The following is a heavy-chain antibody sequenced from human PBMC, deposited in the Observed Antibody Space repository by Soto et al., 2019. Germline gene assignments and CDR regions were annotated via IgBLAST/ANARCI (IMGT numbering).Heavy chain of an antibody. CDR3: AKDLHRYSSSWYNWFDP. J-gene: IGHJ5*02. CDR1: GFTFSSYA. CDR2: ISGSGGST. Sequence: PGGSLRLSCAASGFTFSSYAMSWVRQAPGKGLEWVSAISGSGGSTYYADSVKGRFTISRDNSKNTLYLQMNSLRAEDTAVYYCAKDLHRYSSSWYNWFDPWGQGTLVTVSS. V-gene: IGHV3-23*01. D-gene: IGHD6-13*01.